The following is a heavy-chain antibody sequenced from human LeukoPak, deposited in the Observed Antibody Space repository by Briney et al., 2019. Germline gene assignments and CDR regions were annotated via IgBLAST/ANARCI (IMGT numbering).Heavy chain of an antibody. CDR2: MNSNSGNT. CDR1: GYTFTSYD. J-gene: IGHJ4*02. CDR3: ARGASRSFDY. Sequence: GASVKVSCKASGYTFTSYDINWVRQAPVQGLEWMGWMNSNSGNTGYAQKFQGRLTITRITSISTAYMELSSLRSEDTAVYYCARGASRSFDYWGQGTLVTVSS. D-gene: IGHD2-15*01. V-gene: IGHV1-8*03.